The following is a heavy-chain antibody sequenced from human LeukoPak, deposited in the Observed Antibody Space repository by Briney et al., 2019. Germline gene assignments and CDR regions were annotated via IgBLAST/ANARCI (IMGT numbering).Heavy chain of an antibody. D-gene: IGHD3-22*01. CDR3: ARGGYYYDSSALIDY. V-gene: IGHV4-59*12. CDR1: GGSISSYY. J-gene: IGHJ4*02. CDR2: IYYSGST. Sequence: SETLSLTCTVSGGSISSYYWSWIRQPPGKGLEWIGYIYYSGSTNYNPSLKSRVTISVDTSKNQFSLKLSSVTAADTAVYYCARGGYYYDSSALIDYWGQGTLVTVSS.